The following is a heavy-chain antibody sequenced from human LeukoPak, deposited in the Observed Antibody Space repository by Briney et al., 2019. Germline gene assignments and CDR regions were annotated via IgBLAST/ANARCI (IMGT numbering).Heavy chain of an antibody. CDR2: INPNSGDT. D-gene: IGHD3-9*01. V-gene: IGHV1-2*02. CDR1: GYTFTGYY. J-gene: IGHJ4*02. CDR3: ARGAGLVPYYDILTGYHQFDY. Sequence: GASVNVSCKAFGYTFTGYYMHWVRQAPGQGLEWMGWINPNSGDTNYAQKFQGRVTMTRDTSISTAYMELSRLRSDDTAVYYCARGAGLVPYYDILTGYHQFDYWGQGTLVTVSS.